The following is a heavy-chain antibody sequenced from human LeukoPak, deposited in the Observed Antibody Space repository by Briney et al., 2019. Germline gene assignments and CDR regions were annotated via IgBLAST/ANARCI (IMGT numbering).Heavy chain of an antibody. CDR1: GGSISSGDYY. CDR2: IYYSGST. D-gene: IGHD1-26*01. CDR3: ARNSGSLPYYYYYYMDV. J-gene: IGHJ6*03. V-gene: IGHV4-30-4*08. Sequence: SETLSLTCTVSGGSISSGDYYWSWIRQPPGKGLEWIGYIYYSGSTYYNPSLKSRVTISVDTSKNQFSLTLSSVTAADTAVYYCARNSGSLPYYYYYYMDVWGKGTTVTVSS.